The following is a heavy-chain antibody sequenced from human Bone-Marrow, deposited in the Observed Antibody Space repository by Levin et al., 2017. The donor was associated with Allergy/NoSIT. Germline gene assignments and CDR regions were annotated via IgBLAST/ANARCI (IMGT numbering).Heavy chain of an antibody. V-gene: IGHV5-10-1*01. CDR1: GYTFTNYW. J-gene: IGHJ3*02. D-gene: IGHD4-17*01. CDR3: AKKSDYGHYALGI. CDR2: IDPSGSDI. Sequence: GESLKISCKGFGYTFTNYWISWVRQMPGKGLEWMGRIDPSGSDIKYSPSFQGHVTISADRSISTAYLQWSSLRASDTAMYYCAKKSDYGHYALGIWGQGTMVTVSS.